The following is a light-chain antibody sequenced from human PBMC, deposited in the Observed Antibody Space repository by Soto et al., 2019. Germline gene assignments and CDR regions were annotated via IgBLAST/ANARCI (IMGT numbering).Light chain of an antibody. Sequence: LTQPRSVSGSPGQSVTVSCTGTSSDVGGYDLVSWYQQHPGKAPKLMIYDVTKRPSGVPDRFSGSKSGNTASLTISGLQAEDEAVYFCCSYAATYVYVFGTGTKVTVL. V-gene: IGLV2-11*01. CDR1: SSDVGGYDL. CDR3: CSYAATYVYV. J-gene: IGLJ1*01. CDR2: DVT.